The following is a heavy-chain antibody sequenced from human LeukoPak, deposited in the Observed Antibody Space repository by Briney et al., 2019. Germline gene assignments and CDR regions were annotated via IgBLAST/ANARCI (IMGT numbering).Heavy chain of an antibody. CDR3: AREHELAANSLFFDL. CDR2: IYYDGST. Sequence: SETLSLTCTVSGGSIGYYYWSWIRQPPGKGLEWIGYIYYDGSTNYTPSPKSRVTISVDTSKNQFFLKLSSVTAADTAVYYCAREHELAANSLFFDLWGPGTLVTVSS. D-gene: IGHD4/OR15-4a*01. V-gene: IGHV4-59*01. CDR1: GGSIGYYY. J-gene: IGHJ4*02.